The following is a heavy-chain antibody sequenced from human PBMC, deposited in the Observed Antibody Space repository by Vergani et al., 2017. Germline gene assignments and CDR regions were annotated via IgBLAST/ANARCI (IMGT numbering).Heavy chain of an antibody. Sequence: EVQLLESGGGLVQPGGSLRLSCAASGFTFSSYAMSWVRQAPGKGLEWVSAISGSGGSTYYADSVKGRFTISRDNSKNTLYLQMNSLRAEDTAVYYCAPTTSRLYYFDYWGQGTLVTVSS. V-gene: IGHV3-23*01. D-gene: IGHD4-17*01. CDR2: ISGSGGST. CDR1: GFTFSSYA. J-gene: IGHJ4*02. CDR3: APTTSRLYYFDY.